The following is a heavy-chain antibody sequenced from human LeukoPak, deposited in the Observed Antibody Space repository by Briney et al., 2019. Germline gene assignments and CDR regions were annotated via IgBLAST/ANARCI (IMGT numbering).Heavy chain of an antibody. D-gene: IGHD5-12*01. CDR2: IKSKTDGGTT. V-gene: IGHV3-15*01. CDR3: TTGYSGYDWWGCYYYGMDV. Sequence: GGSLRLSCAASGFTFSNAWMSWVRQAPGKGLEWVGRIKSKTDGGTTDYAAPVKGRFTISRDDSKNTLYLQMNSLKTEDTAVYYCTTGYSGYDWWGCYYYGMDVWGQGTTVTVSS. CDR1: GFTFSNAW. J-gene: IGHJ6*02.